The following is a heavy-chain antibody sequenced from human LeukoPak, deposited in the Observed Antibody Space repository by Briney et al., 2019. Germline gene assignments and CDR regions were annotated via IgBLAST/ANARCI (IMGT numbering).Heavy chain of an antibody. V-gene: IGHV3-21*01. J-gene: IGHJ4*02. D-gene: IGHD2-21*02. CDR3: ARTADCSLYGDFDY. Sequence: GGSLRLSCAASGFTFSSYSMNWVRQAPGKGLEWVSSISNSGSYIYYADSLKGRFTISRDNAKNSLYLQMNSLRAEDTAVYYCARTADCSLYGDFDYWGQGTLVTVSS. CDR1: GFTFSSYS. CDR2: ISNSGSYI.